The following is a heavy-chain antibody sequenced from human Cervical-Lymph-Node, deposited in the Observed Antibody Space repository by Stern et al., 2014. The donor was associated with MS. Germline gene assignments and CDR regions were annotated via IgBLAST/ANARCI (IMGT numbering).Heavy chain of an antibody. CDR1: GFTFDDYA. V-gene: IGHV3-9*01. Sequence: EVQLEESGGGLVQPGRSLRLSCAASGFTFDDYAMHWVRQAPGKGLEWVSGITWNSGSLDYADSVKGRFTISRDNAKNSLYLQMNSLRAEDTALYYCAKGGYDTLTGYIYYFDYWGQGTLVTVSS. D-gene: IGHD3-9*01. CDR2: ITWNSGSL. J-gene: IGHJ4*02. CDR3: AKGGYDTLTGYIYYFDY.